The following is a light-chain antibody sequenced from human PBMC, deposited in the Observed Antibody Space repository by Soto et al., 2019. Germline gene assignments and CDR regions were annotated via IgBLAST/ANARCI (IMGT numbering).Light chain of an antibody. CDR1: SSDVGGYNF. CDR3: SAYPSSYTYL. CDR2: DVS. J-gene: IGLJ1*01. Sequence: QSVLTQPASVSGSPGQSVTISCAGTSSDVGGYNFVSWYQQHPGKAPQLMIYDVSSRPSGVSNRFSGSKSGNTASLTISGLQAEDDDDYYCSAYPSSYTYLCGPGTKLTVL. V-gene: IGLV2-14*03.